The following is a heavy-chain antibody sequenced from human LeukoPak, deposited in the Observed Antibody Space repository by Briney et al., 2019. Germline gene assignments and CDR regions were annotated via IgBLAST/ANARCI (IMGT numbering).Heavy chain of an antibody. Sequence: PGGSLRLSCTASGFTFGDYAMSWVRQAPGKGLEWVGFIRSKAYGGTTEYAASAKGRFTISRDDSKSIAYLQMNSLKTEDTAVYYCTRDQTPYYWGQGTLVTVSS. CDR2: IRSKAYGGTT. V-gene: IGHV3-49*04. CDR3: TRDQTPYY. J-gene: IGHJ4*02. CDR1: GFTFGDYA.